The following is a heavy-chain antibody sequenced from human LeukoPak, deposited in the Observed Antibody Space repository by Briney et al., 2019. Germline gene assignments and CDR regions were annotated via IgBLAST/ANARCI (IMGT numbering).Heavy chain of an antibody. Sequence: PSETLSLTCTVSGYSISSGYYWGWIRQPPRKGLEWIGEINHSGSTNYNPSLKSRVTISVDTSKNQFSLKLSSVTAADTAVYYCARGDVNWFDPWGQGTLVTVSS. V-gene: IGHV4-38-2*02. CDR2: INHSGST. CDR1: GYSISSGYY. D-gene: IGHD5-24*01. J-gene: IGHJ5*02. CDR3: ARGDVNWFDP.